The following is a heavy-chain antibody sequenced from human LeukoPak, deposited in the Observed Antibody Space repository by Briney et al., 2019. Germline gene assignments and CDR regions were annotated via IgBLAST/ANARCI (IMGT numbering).Heavy chain of an antibody. CDR2: ISASGGST. V-gene: IGHV3-23*01. D-gene: IGHD3-10*01. J-gene: IGHJ4*02. CDR3: AKVIWFGVLFFDY. Sequence: GGSLRLSCAASGFTFSSYAMSWVRQAPGKGLEWVSAISASGGSTYYAGSVKGRFTISRDSSKNTLYLQMNSLRAEDTAVYYCAKVIWFGVLFFDYWGQGTLVTVSS. CDR1: GFTFSSYA.